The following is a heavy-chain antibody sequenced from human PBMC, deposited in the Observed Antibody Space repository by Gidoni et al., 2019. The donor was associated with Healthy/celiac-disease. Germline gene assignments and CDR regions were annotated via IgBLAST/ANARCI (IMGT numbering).Heavy chain of an antibody. CDR2: ISGSGGST. CDR1: GFTFSSYA. J-gene: IGHJ3*02. CDR3: AKDPVNWNRGDDAFDI. Sequence: EVQLLESGGGLVQPGGSLRLSCAASGFTFSSYAMSWVRQAPGKGLEWVSAISGSGGSTYYADSVKGRFTISRDNSKNTLYLQMNSLRAEDTAVYYCAKDPVNWNRGDDAFDIWGQGTMVTVSS. D-gene: IGHD1-1*01. V-gene: IGHV3-23*01.